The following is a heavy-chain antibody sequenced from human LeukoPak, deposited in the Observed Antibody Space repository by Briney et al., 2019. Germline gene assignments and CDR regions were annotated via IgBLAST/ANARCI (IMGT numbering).Heavy chain of an antibody. CDR3: ARAKERLIRWAFDI. D-gene: IGHD1-1*01. J-gene: IGHJ3*02. Sequence: GGSLRLSCAASGFTFSDYYMSWIRQAPGKGLEWVSYISSSGSTIYYADSVKGRFTVSRDNAKNSLYLQMNSLRAEDTAVYYCARAKERLIRWAFDIWGQGTMVTVSS. CDR1: GFTFSDYY. V-gene: IGHV3-11*01. CDR2: ISSSGSTI.